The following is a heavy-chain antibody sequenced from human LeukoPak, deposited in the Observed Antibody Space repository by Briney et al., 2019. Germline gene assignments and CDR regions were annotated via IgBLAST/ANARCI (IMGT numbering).Heavy chain of an antibody. CDR1: GYTFTGYY. CDR3: AKEGFGNYYDISGYCDY. J-gene: IGHJ4*02. CDR2: INPNSGGT. D-gene: IGHD3-22*01. V-gene: IGHV1-2*02. Sequence: ASVKVSCKASGYTFTGYYMHRVRQAPGQGLEWMGWINPNSGGTNYAQKFQGRVTMTRDTSISTAYMELSRLRSDDTAVYYCAKEGFGNYYDISGYCDYWGQGTLVTVSS.